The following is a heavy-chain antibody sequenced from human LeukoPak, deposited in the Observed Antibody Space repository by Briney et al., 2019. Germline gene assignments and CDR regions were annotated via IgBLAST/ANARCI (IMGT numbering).Heavy chain of an antibody. D-gene: IGHD3-10*02. Sequence: QSGGSLRLSCAASGFTFSLYWMSWVRQAPGKGLEWVANIKQDGSEKYYVDSVKGRFTISRDNAKNSLYLQMNSLRAEDTAVYYCAELGITMIGGVWGKGTTVTISS. J-gene: IGHJ6*04. CDR3: AELGITMIGGV. CDR2: IKQDGSEK. V-gene: IGHV3-7*01. CDR1: GFTFSLYW.